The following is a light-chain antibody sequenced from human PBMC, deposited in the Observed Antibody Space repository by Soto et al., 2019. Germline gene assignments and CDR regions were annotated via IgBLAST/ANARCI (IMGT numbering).Light chain of an antibody. Sequence: EIVLTQSPGTLSLSPGERATLSCRASQSVSSSYLAWYQQKPGQAPRLLIYGASSRATGIPDRFSGSGSGKDFPLTISRLEPDDFAVYYCQQYGLFAFGPGTKVDIK. CDR1: QSVSSSY. J-gene: IGKJ3*01. CDR3: QQYGLFA. V-gene: IGKV3-20*01. CDR2: GAS.